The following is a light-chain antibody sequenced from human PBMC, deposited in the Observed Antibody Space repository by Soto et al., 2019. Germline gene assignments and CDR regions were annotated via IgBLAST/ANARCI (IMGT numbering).Light chain of an antibody. J-gene: IGKJ4*01. V-gene: IGKV1-5*03. CDR2: KAS. CDR3: QQYSTYPSLT. Sequence: DIQMTQSPSTLSASVGDRVTITCRASQSVRSWLAWYQQKPGRAPKLLIYKASVLESGVPSRFSGSGSGTEFTLTISGLQPDDFATYFCQQYSTYPSLTFGGGTKVDIK. CDR1: QSVRSW.